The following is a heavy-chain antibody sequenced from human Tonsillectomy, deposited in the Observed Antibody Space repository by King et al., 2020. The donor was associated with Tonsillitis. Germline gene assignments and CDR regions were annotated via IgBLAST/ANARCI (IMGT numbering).Heavy chain of an antibody. Sequence: QLQESGPGLVKPSETLSLTCTVSGGSISSYYWSWIRQPPGKGLEWIGYIYYSGSTNYNPSLKSRVTISVDTSKNQFSLKLSSVTAAETAVYYCAREDNYYFDYWGQGTLVTVSS. D-gene: IGHD1-1*01. CDR1: GGSISSYY. CDR2: IYYSGST. CDR3: AREDNYYFDY. J-gene: IGHJ4*02. V-gene: IGHV4-59*01.